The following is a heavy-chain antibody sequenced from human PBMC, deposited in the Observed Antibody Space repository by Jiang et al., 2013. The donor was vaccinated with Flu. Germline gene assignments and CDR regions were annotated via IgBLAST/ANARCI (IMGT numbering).Heavy chain of an antibody. J-gene: IGHJ1*01. CDR2: IYYSGST. V-gene: IGHV4-31*03. Sequence: SLTCTVSGGSISSGGYYWSWIRQHPGKGLEWIGYIYYSGSTYYNPSLKSRVTISVDTSKNQFSLKLSSVTAADTAVYYCARAGLGYYDSSGYPAEYFQHWGQGTLVTVSS. D-gene: IGHD3-22*01. CDR3: ARAGLGYYDSSGYPAEYFQH. CDR1: GGSISSGGYY.